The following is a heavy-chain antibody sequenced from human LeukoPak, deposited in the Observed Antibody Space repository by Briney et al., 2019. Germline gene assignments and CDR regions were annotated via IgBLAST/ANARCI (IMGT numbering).Heavy chain of an antibody. CDR1: GGSFSGYY. CDR3: RASSGPFDY. D-gene: IGHD6-19*01. Sequence: SETLSLTCAVYGGSFSGYYWSWIRQPPGKGLEWIGEINHSGSTNYNPSLKSRVTISVDTSKNQFSLKLSSVTAADTAVYYCRASSGPFDYWGQGTLVTISS. V-gene: IGHV4-34*01. J-gene: IGHJ4*02. CDR2: INHSGST.